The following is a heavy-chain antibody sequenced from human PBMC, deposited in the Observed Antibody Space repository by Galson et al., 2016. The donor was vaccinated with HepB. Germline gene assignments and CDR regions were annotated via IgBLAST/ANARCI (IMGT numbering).Heavy chain of an antibody. D-gene: IGHD2-15*01. J-gene: IGHJ4*02. CDR2: TRYDANTK. Sequence: SLRLSCAASGFTISSYGMHWVRQAPGKGLEWVAVTRYDANTKYYADSVKGRFTISRDNSKNTLYLQMNSLRAEDTAVYYCAREASDDLVSGGQGTLVTVSS. CDR1: GFTISSYG. V-gene: IGHV3-33*01. CDR3: AREASDDLVS.